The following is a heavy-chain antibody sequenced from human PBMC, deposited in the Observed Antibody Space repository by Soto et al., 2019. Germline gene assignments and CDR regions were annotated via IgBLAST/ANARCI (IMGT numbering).Heavy chain of an antibody. D-gene: IGHD2-2*01. CDR1: GFTLSKTL. J-gene: IGHJ6*03. CDR3: TIVKIVVVPAAPSYMDV. V-gene: IGHV3-15*01. Sequence: PGGSLRLSCAASGFTLSKTLMSWVRQAPRKGRGWVCRINSKTDGGTADYAAPMKGRFTISRDDSKNTLYLQMKSLKTEDTAFYYCTIVKIVVVPAAPSYMDVWGKGTTVTVSS. CDR2: INSKTDGGTA.